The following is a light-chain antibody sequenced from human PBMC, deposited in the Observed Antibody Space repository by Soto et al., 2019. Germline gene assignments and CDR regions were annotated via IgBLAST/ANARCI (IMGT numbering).Light chain of an antibody. J-gene: IGKJ5*01. CDR1: QSVNTN. CDR3: QKYENWPRGT. V-gene: IGKV3-15*01. Sequence: EIVMTQSPDTLSVSPGERATLSCRASQSVNTNLAWYQQKPGQAPTLLIYGASTRATGIPARFSGSGSGTEFSLTISSVQSEDFAIYYCQKYENWPRGTFGQGTRLEIK. CDR2: GAS.